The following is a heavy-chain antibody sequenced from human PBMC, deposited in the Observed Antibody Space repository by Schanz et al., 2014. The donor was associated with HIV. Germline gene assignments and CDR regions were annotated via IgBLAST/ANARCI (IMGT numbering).Heavy chain of an antibody. D-gene: IGHD2-15*01. V-gene: IGHV4-59*03. J-gene: IGHJ2*01. Sequence: QVQLQESGPRLGKPSETWSLTCSGSGGSIREYKRSWIRQPPGRGLEWIGYIYYSGITNYNPSLKSRVTLSVDTSKNQLSLKVRSVTAADTAVYYCALSRPSGYGGSWYFDL. CDR2: IYYSGIT. CDR1: GGSIREYK. CDR3: ALSRPSGYGGSWYFDL.